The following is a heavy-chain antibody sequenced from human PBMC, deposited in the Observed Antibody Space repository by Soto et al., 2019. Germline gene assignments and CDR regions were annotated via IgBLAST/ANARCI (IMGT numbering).Heavy chain of an antibody. CDR1: GLIFNNYA. J-gene: IGHJ4*02. Sequence: GGSLRLSCEASGLIFNNYAMSWARQAPGKGLGWVAVISYDGSNKYYADSVKGRFTISRDNSKNTLYLQMNSLRAEDTAVYYCARDHAPPYCSSTSCYGGDFDYWGQGTLVTVSS. D-gene: IGHD2-2*01. CDR2: ISYDGSNK. CDR3: ARDHAPPYCSSTSCYGGDFDY. V-gene: IGHV3-30-3*01.